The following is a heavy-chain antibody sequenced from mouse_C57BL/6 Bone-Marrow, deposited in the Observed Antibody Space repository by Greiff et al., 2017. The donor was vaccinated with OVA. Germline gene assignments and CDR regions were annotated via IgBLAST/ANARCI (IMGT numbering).Heavy chain of an antibody. J-gene: IGHJ2*01. CDR2: IDPENGDT. V-gene: IGHV14-4*01. D-gene: IGHD1-1*01. CDR3: STLLLRSFDY. Sequence: EVQLQQSGAELVRPGASVKLSCTASGFNIKDDYMHWVKQRPEQGLEWIGWIDPENGDTEYASKFQGKATITADTSSNTAYLQLSSLTSEDTAVYYCSTLLLRSFDYWGQGTTLTVSS. CDR1: GFNIKDDY.